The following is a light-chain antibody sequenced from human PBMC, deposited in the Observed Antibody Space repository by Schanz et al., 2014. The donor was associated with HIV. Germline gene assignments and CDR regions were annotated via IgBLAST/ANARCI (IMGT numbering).Light chain of an antibody. CDR1: QSVSSH. Sequence: IVLTQSPASLSLSPGERATLSCRASQSVSSHLAWYQQKPGQAPRLLIYGASSRATGIPDRFSGSGSGTDFTLTISRLEPEDFAVYYCQQYGSSLWTFGQGTKVEIK. J-gene: IGKJ1*01. CDR3: QQYGSSLWT. CDR2: GAS. V-gene: IGKV3-20*01.